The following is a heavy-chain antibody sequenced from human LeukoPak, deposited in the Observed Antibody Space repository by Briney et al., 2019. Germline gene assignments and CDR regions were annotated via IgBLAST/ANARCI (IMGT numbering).Heavy chain of an antibody. V-gene: IGHV4-38-2*02. CDR2: LYYSGST. CDR1: GYSISSGDY. D-gene: IGHD1-26*01. Sequence: SETLSLTCTVSGYSISSGDYWGWIRQPPGKGLEWIGSLYYSGSTYYNPSLKSRVTISVDTSKNQFSLKLSSVTAADTAVYYCARFNSGSYQHYFDYWGQGTLVTVSS. CDR3: ARFNSGSYQHYFDY. J-gene: IGHJ4*02.